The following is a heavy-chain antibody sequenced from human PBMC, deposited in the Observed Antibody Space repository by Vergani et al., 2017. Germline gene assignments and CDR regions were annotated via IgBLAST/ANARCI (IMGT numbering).Heavy chain of an antibody. J-gene: IGHJ3*02. D-gene: IGHD3-22*01. CDR3: ARADDFGGGNYYDSSGPLGPAFDI. CDR1: GYSFTSYW. CDR2: IDPSDSYT. V-gene: IGHV5-10-1*01. Sequence: EVQLVQSGAEVKKPGEPLRISCKGSGYSFTSYWISWVRQMPGKGLEWMGRIDPSDSYTNYSPSFQGHVTISADKSISTAYLQWSSLKASDTAMYYCARADDFGGGNYYDSSGPLGPAFDIWGQGTMVTVSS.